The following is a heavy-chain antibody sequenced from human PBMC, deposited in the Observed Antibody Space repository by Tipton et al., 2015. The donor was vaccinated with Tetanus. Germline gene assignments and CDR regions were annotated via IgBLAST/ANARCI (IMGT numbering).Heavy chain of an antibody. CDR2: IYSPGTT. CDR1: GVSIKGGGFY. J-gene: IGHJ6*02. CDR3: ARVKGTYNHYGLDV. Sequence: TLSLTCSVSGVSIKGGGFYWTWIRQPPGKGLEWIGYIYSPGTTSYAPSLRGRATISEDRSKNQISLRLRSVTAADTAVYYCARVKGTYNHYGLDVWGQGTTVTVAS. V-gene: IGHV4-30-2*01. D-gene: IGHD3-10*01.